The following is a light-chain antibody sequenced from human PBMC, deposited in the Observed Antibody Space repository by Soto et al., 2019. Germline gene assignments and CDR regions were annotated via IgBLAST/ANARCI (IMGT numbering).Light chain of an antibody. V-gene: IGLV1-44*01. J-gene: IGLJ1*01. CDR2: TDN. Sequence: QSVLAQPPSVSGTPGQRVTISCSGSSSNIGKNTVSWYQQLPGAAPKPLISTDNQRPSGVPDRFSGSKSGTSASLAISGLQSEDEADYYCAAWDNSLNGHVFGTGTKATVL. CDR1: SSNIGKNT. CDR3: AAWDNSLNGHV.